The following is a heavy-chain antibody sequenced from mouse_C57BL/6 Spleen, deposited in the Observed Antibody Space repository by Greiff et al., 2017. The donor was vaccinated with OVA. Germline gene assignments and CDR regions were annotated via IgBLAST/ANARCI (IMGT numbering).Heavy chain of an antibody. Sequence: QVQLQQPGAELVKPGASVKLSCKASGYTFTSYWMHWVKQRPGQGLEWIGMIHPNSGSTNYNEKFKSKATLTVDKSSSTADMQLSSLTSEDSAVYYCARSAVVAPYYFDYWGQGTTLTVSS. CDR1: GYTFTSYW. CDR2: IHPNSGST. D-gene: IGHD1-1*01. CDR3: ARSAVVAPYYFDY. V-gene: IGHV1-64*01. J-gene: IGHJ2*01.